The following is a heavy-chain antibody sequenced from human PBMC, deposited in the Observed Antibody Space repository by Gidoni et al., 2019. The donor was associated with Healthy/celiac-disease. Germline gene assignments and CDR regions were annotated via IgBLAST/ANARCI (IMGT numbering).Heavy chain of an antibody. V-gene: IGHV3-21*01. CDR2: ISSSSRYI. J-gene: IGHJ5*02. CDR3: ARTPYCSGGSCYERGNWFDP. CDR1: AFPFSSYS. Sequence: ELQLVESGGGLVKPGGSLRLSCAASAFPFSSYSMNWVRQAPGKGLEWVPSISSSSRYIYYADAVKGRFTISRDNAKNSLYLQMNSLRAEDTAVYYCARTPYCSGGSCYERGNWFDPWGQGTLVTVSS. D-gene: IGHD2-15*01.